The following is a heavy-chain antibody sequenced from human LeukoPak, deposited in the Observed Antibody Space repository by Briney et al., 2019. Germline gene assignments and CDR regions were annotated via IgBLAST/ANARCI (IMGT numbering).Heavy chain of an antibody. Sequence: GGSLRLSCAVSGITLSNYGMSWVRQAPGKGLEWVAGISGSGGRTNYADSVKGRFTISRDNPKNTLFLQMNSLRAEDTAVYFCAKRGVVIRVILVGFHKEAYYFDSWGQGALVTVSS. CDR2: ISGSGGRT. D-gene: IGHD3-22*01. CDR3: AKRGVVIRVILVGFHKEAYYFDS. V-gene: IGHV3-23*01. J-gene: IGHJ4*02. CDR1: GITLSNYG.